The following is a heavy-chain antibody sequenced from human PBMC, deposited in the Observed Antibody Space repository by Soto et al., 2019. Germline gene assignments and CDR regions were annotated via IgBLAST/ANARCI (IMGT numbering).Heavy chain of an antibody. J-gene: IGHJ4*02. CDR3: AKDAAMVSSTFNYFDY. V-gene: IGHV3-23*01. D-gene: IGHD6-13*01. Sequence: PGGSLRLSCAASGFFFSSYAMSWVRQAPGKGLEWVSGIGGSGGYTSYADSVKGRFTISRDNSENTLYLQMNSLRAEDTAVYYCAKDAAMVSSTFNYFDYWGQGALVTVSS. CDR2: IGGSGGYT. CDR1: GFFFSSYA.